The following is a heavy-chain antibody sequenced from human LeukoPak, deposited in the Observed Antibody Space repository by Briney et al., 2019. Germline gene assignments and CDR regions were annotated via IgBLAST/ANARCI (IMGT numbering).Heavy chain of an antibody. J-gene: IGHJ4*02. CDR1: GYTFTSYD. CDR2: MNPNSGNT. D-gene: IGHD3-10*01. CDR3: ARGARSMVRGAIPDNDY. Sequence: PGASVKVSCKASGYTFTSYDINWVRQATGQGLAWMGWMNPNSGNTGYAQKFQGRVTMTRNTSISTAYMELSSLRSEDTAVYYCARGARSMVRGAIPDNDYWGQGTLVTVSS. V-gene: IGHV1-8*01.